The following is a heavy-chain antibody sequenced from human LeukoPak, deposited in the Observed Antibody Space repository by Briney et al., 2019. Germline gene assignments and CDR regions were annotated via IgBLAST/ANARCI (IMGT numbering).Heavy chain of an antibody. D-gene: IGHD2-15*01. CDR1: GFTFSSYG. CDR3: ARARASGRSGFDY. Sequence: GGSLRLSCAASGFTFSSYGMHWVRQAPGKGLEWVSYISSSSSTIYYADSVKGRFTISRDNANNSLDLQMNSLRDEDTAVYYCARARASGRSGFDYWGQGTLVTVSS. CDR2: ISSSSSTI. V-gene: IGHV3-48*02. J-gene: IGHJ4*02.